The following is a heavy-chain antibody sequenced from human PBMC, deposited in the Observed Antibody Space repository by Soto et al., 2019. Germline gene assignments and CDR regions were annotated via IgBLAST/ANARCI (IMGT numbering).Heavy chain of an antibody. Sequence: SETLSLTCAVYGGSFSGYYWSWIRQPPGKGLEWIGEINHSGSTNYNPSLKSRVTISVDTSKNQFSLKLSSVTAADTAVYYCARELWFGEDQDRIAVWGQGTTVTVSS. D-gene: IGHD3-10*01. CDR3: ARELWFGEDQDRIAV. J-gene: IGHJ6*02. V-gene: IGHV4-34*09. CDR1: GGSFSGYY. CDR2: INHSGST.